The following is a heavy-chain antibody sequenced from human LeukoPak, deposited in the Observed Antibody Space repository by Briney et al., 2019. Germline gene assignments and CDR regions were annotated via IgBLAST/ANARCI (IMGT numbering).Heavy chain of an antibody. J-gene: IGHJ3*02. Sequence: GGSLRLSCAASGFTFSSYSMNWVRQAPGKGLEWVSGISWNSGSIGYADSVKGRFTISRDNAKNSLYLQMNSLRAEDTALYYCAKDKGGIGSDAFDIWGQGTMVTVSS. D-gene: IGHD6-13*01. CDR1: GFTFSSYS. CDR2: ISWNSGSI. CDR3: AKDKGGIGSDAFDI. V-gene: IGHV3-9*01.